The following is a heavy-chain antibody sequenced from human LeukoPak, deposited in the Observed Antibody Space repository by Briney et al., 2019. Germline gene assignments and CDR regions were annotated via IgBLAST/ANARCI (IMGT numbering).Heavy chain of an antibody. V-gene: IGHV3-30*18. CDR2: ISYDGSNK. CDR3: ANRIAVTGPPHH. J-gene: IGHJ1*01. CDR1: GFSFSGYG. D-gene: IGHD6-19*01. Sequence: GGSLRLSCAASGFSFSGYGMHWVRQAPGKGLEWVAVISYDGSNKYYADSVKGRFTISRDNSKNTLYLQMNSLRPEDTAVYYCANRIAVTGPPHHWGQGTLVTVSS.